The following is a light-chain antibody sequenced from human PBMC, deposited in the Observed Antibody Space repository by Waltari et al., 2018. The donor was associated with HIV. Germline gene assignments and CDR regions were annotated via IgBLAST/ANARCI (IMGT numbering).Light chain of an antibody. Sequence: DIVMTQSPNSLAVSLGERATINCRSSRSILYSSNNQNYLAWYQQKPGESPKVLIYWASTRASGVTDRFSGSGAGTNFSLTISSLQYDDVALYYCQQYYTIGPTFGGGTKVE. CDR1: RSILYSSNNQNY. CDR2: WAS. V-gene: IGKV4-1*01. CDR3: QQYYTIGPT. J-gene: IGKJ4*01.